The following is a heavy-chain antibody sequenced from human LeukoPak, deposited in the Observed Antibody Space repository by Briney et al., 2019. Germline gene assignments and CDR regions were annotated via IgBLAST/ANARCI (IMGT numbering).Heavy chain of an antibody. Sequence: SQTLSLTCTVSGGSISSGGYHWSWIRQHPGKGLEWIGYIYYSGTTSYNPSLKSRVTISVDTSKKKFSLKVSSVTVADTAVYYCARKFDSWGQGTLVTVSS. J-gene: IGHJ5*01. V-gene: IGHV4-31*03. CDR1: GGSISSGGYH. CDR2: IYYSGTT. CDR3: ARKFDS.